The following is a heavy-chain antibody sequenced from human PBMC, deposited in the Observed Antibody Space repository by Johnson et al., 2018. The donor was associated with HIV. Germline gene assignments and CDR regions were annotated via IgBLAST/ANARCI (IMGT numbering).Heavy chain of an antibody. Sequence: QVQLVESGGGVVQPGRSLRLSCAASGFTFSSYAMHWVRQAPGKGLEWVAVLSYDGSNKYYADSVKGRVTISRDNAKKSLYLQLNSLRAEDTAVYYCARDASYGDYAVDIWGQGTMVTVSS. CDR3: ARDASYGDYAVDI. V-gene: IGHV3-30-3*01. CDR1: GFTFSSYA. CDR2: LSYDGSNK. D-gene: IGHD4-17*01. J-gene: IGHJ3*02.